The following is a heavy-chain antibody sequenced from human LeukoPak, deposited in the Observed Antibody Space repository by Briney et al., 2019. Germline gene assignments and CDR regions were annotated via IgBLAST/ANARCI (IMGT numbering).Heavy chain of an antibody. CDR2: ISAYNGNT. J-gene: IGHJ1*01. Sequence: ASVKVSCKASGYTFTSYGISWVRQAPGQGLEWMGWISAYNGNTNYAQKLQGRVTMTTDTSTSTAYMELRSLRSDDTAVYYCARATNQDIVVVVAATPSFDFQHWGQGALVTVSS. CDR1: GYTFTSYG. D-gene: IGHD2-15*01. CDR3: ARATNQDIVVVVAATPSFDFQH. V-gene: IGHV1-18*01.